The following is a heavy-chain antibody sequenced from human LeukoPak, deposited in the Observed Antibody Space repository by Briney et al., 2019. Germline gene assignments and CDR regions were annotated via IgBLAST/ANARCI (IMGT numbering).Heavy chain of an antibody. CDR3: ARGVIRRWFDP. J-gene: IGHJ5*02. V-gene: IGHV1-8*03. CDR1: GYTFTSYD. CDR2: MNPNSGNT. Sequence: ASVKVSCKASGYTFTSYDINWVRQAPGQGLEWMGWMNPNSGNTGYSQKFQGRVTITRNTSISTAYMKLSSLRSEDTAVYYCARGVIRRWFDPWGQGTLVTVSS.